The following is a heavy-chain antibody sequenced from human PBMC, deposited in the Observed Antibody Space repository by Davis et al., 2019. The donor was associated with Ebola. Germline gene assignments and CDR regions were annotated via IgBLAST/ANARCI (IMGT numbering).Heavy chain of an antibody. Sequence: PGGSLRLSCAASGFTFSSYAMSWVRQAPGKGLEWVSAISGSGGSTYYADSVKGRFTISRDNSKNTLYLQMNSLRAEDTAVYYCAKGGIVVVPDNGAFDIWGQGTMVTVSS. V-gene: IGHV3-23*01. D-gene: IGHD2-2*01. CDR1: GFTFSSYA. J-gene: IGHJ3*02. CDR3: AKGGIVVVPDNGAFDI. CDR2: ISGSGGST.